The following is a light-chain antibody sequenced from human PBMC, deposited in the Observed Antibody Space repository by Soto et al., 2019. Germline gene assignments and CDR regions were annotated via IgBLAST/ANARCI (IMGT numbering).Light chain of an antibody. V-gene: IGLV1-44*01. CDR3: AAWDASLNGVV. CDR2: SNN. CDR1: SSNIGSNT. Sequence: QSVLTQPPSASGTPGQRGTISCSGSSSNIGSNTVNWYQQLPGTAPKLLIDSNNQRPSGVPDRFSGSKSVPSASLAISGLQSEDEADYYCAAWDASLNGVVFGGGTQVTVL. J-gene: IGLJ2*01.